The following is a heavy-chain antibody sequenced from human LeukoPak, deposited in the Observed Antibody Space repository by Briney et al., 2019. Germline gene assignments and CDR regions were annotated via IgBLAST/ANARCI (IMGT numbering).Heavy chain of an antibody. V-gene: IGHV4-38-2*02. CDR3: ASLMWFGELFTTVHDY. CDR1: GYSISSGYY. D-gene: IGHD3-10*01. CDR2: IYHSRST. Sequence: SETLSLTCTVSGYSISSGYYWGWIRQPPGKGLEWIGSIYHSRSTYYNPSLKSRVTISVDTSKNQFSLKLSSVTAADTAVYYCASLMWFGELFTTVHDYWGQGTLVTVSS. J-gene: IGHJ4*02.